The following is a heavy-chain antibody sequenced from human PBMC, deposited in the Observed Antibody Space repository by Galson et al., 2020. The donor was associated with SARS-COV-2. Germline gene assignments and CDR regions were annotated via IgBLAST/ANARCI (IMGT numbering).Heavy chain of an antibody. Sequence: ASETLSLTCTVSGGSISSSSYYWGWIRQPPGKGLEWIGSIDYSGSTFYNPSLKSRVTISVDTSKNQFSLKLSSVTAADTAVYYCARQSFYVWGSYRPGVSFDYWGQGTLVTVSS. CDR2: IDYSGST. CDR1: GGSISSSSYY. J-gene: IGHJ4*02. V-gene: IGHV4-39*01. D-gene: IGHD3-16*02. CDR3: ARQSFYVWGSYRPGVSFDY.